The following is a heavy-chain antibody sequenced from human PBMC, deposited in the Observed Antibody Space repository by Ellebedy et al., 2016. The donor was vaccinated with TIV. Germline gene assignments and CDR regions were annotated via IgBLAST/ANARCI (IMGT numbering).Heavy chain of an antibody. D-gene: IGHD6-19*01. Sequence: GESLKISGAASGFTFSSYWMHWVRQAPGKGLVWVSRIYSDGSRTKYADAVKGRFTISRDNAKSMLYLQMNSLRVEDTAVYYCVRGDVSGPGVGFGGFDPWGQGTLVTVSS. CDR1: GFTFSSYW. CDR2: IYSDGSRT. V-gene: IGHV3-74*03. J-gene: IGHJ5*02. CDR3: VRGDVSGPGVGFGGFDP.